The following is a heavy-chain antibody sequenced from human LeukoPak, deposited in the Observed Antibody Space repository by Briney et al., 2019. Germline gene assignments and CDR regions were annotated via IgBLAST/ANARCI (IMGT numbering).Heavy chain of an antibody. Sequence: SQTLSLTCAISGDSVSSNSAAWNWIRQSPSRGLEWLGRTYYRSKWYNDYAVSVKSRITINPDTSKNQFSLQLNSVTPEDTAVYYCARSPSSSWPNYLPRNDAFDIWGQGTMVTVSS. CDR2: TYYRSKWYN. J-gene: IGHJ3*02. D-gene: IGHD6-13*01. CDR3: ARSPSSSWPNYLPRNDAFDI. CDR1: GDSVSSNSAA. V-gene: IGHV6-1*01.